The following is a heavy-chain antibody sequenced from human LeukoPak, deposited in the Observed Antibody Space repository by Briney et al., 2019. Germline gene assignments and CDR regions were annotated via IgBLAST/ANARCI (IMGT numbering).Heavy chain of an antibody. CDR2: IKQDGSET. V-gene: IGHV3-7*01. D-gene: IGHD5-12*01. Sequence: GGSLRLSCAASGFTFSSYWMSWVRQAPGKGREWVANIKQDGSETYYVDSVKGRFTISRDNAKNSLYLQMNSLRAEDTAVYYCARGRGYPPIYFDYWGQGPLVTVSS. CDR3: ARGRGYPPIYFDY. CDR1: GFTFSSYW. J-gene: IGHJ4*02.